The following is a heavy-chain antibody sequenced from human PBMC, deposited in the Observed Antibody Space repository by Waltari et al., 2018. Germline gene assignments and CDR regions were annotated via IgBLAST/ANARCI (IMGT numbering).Heavy chain of an antibody. V-gene: IGHV1-69*05. Sequence: QVQLVQSGAEVKKPGSSVKVACKASGGTFSSYAISWVRQAPGPGLEWMGGFIPIFGTANDAQEVQGRVTITTDEATSTAYMELSSRRSEDTAVYYCARGVLGRAFDIWGQGTMVTVSS. J-gene: IGHJ3*02. D-gene: IGHD3-10*01. CDR3: ARGVLGRAFDI. CDR1: GGTFSSYA. CDR2: FIPIFGTA.